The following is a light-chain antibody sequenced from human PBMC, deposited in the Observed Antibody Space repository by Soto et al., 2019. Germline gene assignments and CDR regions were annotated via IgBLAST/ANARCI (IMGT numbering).Light chain of an antibody. J-gene: IGLJ1*01. Sequence: QSALTQPASGSGSPGQSITISCTGTSSDVGGYNYVSWYQQHPGKAPKLMIYDVSNRPSGVSNRFSGSKSGNTASLTISGLQAEEEADYYCSSYTSSSTLAYVFGTGTKVTVL. V-gene: IGLV2-14*01. CDR1: SSDVGGYNY. CDR2: DVS. CDR3: SSYTSSSTLAYV.